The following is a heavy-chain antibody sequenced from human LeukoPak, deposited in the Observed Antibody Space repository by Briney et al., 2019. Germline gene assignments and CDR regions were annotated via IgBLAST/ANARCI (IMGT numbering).Heavy chain of an antibody. CDR3: ARQGWGGNYFDY. V-gene: IGHV3-33*01. CDR1: GFTFSSYG. J-gene: IGHJ4*02. Sequence: GGSLRLSCAASGFTFSSYGMHWVRQAPGEGLEWVAVIWYDGSNKYYADSVKGRFTISRDNSKNTLYLQMNSLRAEDTAVYYCARQGWGGNYFDYWGQGTLVTVSS. D-gene: IGHD3-16*01. CDR2: IWYDGSNK.